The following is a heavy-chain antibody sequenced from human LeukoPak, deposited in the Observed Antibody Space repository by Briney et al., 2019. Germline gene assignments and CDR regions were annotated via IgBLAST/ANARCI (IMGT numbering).Heavy chain of an antibody. Sequence: GGSLRLSCAASGFTSNNYAMTWVRQAPGKGLEWVSAISASGDNTYYAGSVKGRFTISRDNSKNTLYLQMNTLRAEDTAIYYCAKXWGSSPKWLDPWGQGTLVTVSS. CDR2: ISASGDNT. V-gene: IGHV3-23*01. D-gene: IGHD3-16*01. J-gene: IGHJ5*02. CDR3: AKXWGSSPKWLDP. CDR1: GFTSNNYA.